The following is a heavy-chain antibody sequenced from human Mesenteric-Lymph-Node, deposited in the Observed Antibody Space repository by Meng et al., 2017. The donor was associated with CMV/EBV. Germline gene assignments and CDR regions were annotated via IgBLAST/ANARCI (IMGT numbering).Heavy chain of an antibody. V-gene: IGHV4-30-4*02. D-gene: IGHD5-24*01. CDR1: GGSISSGDYY. Sequence: SETLSLTCTVSGGSISSGDYYWSWIRQPPGKGLEWIGYIYYSGSTYYNPSLKSRVTISVDTSKNQFSLKLSSVTAADTAVYYCASTRKGGYNEFDYWGQGTLVTVSS. CDR2: IYYSGST. CDR3: ASTRKGGYNEFDY. J-gene: IGHJ4*02.